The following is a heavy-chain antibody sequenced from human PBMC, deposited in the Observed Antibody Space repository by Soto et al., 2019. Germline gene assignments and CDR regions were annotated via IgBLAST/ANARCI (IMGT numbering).Heavy chain of an antibody. CDR2: IYYSGST. CDR1: GGSISSYY. CDR3: ARDHRRFGEFDP. J-gene: IGHJ5*02. D-gene: IGHD3-3*01. V-gene: IGHV4-59*01. Sequence: PSETLSLTCTVSGGSISSYYWSWIRQPPGKGLEWIGYIYYSGSTNYNPSLKSRVTISVDTSKNQFSLKLSSVTAADTAVYYCARDHRRFGEFDPRGQGTLVTVSS.